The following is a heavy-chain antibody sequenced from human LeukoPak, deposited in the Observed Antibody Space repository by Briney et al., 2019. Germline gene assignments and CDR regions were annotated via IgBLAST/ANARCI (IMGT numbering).Heavy chain of an antibody. CDR3: ARPVVGALIFDY. Sequence: ASVKVSCKASGYTFTGYYMHWVRPAPGQGLEWMGWINPNSGGTNYAQKFQGRVTMTRDTSITTAYMELSRLRSDDTAVYYCARPVVGALIFDYWGQGTLVTVSS. CDR2: INPNSGGT. D-gene: IGHD1-26*01. CDR1: GYTFTGYY. V-gene: IGHV1-2*02. J-gene: IGHJ4*02.